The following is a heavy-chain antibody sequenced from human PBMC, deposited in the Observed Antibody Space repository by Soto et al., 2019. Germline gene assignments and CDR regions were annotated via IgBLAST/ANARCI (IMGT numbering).Heavy chain of an antibody. CDR1: GGFTSTNNW. J-gene: IGHJ4*02. CDR3: ARSPPSSYYGGSGTFDY. V-gene: IGHV4-4*02. CDR2: AYHSGST. D-gene: IGHD3-10*01. Sequence: LRETLSLTCAVSGGFTSTNNWWSWVRQPPGKGLEWIGDAYHSGSTEYNPSLKSRVSISVDKSKNQISLKLTSATAADTAVYYCARSPPSSYYGGSGTFDYWGQGTLVTVSS.